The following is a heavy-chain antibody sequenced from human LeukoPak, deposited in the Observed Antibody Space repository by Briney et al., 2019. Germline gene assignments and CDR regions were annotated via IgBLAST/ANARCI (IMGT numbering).Heavy chain of an antibody. CDR2: ISGSGGST. Sequence: GSLRLSCAASGFTFSSYAMSWVRQAPGKGLEWVSAISGSGGSTYYADSVKGRFTISRDNSKNTLYLQMNSLRAEDTAVYYCANEGTEYYDFGNFDYWGQGTLVTVSS. CDR1: GFTFSSYA. D-gene: IGHD3-3*01. CDR3: ANEGTEYYDFGNFDY. V-gene: IGHV3-23*01. J-gene: IGHJ4*02.